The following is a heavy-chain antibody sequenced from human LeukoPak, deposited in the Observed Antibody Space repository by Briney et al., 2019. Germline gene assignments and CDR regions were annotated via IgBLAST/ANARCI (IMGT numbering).Heavy chain of an antibody. CDR2: ISTSNGNT. CDR3: ARGARYSYGFPFDY. Sequence: ASVKVSCKASGYTFTSYGISWVRQAPGQGLEWMGWISTSNGNTNYAQKLQGRVTMTTDTSTSTAYMELRSLRSDDTAVYYCARGARYSYGFPFDYWGQGTLVTVSS. D-gene: IGHD5-18*01. CDR1: GYTFTSYG. V-gene: IGHV1-18*01. J-gene: IGHJ4*02.